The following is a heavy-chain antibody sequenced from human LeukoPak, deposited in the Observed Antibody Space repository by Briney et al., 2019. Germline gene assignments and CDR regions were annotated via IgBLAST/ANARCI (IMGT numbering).Heavy chain of an antibody. Sequence: PGGSLRLSCATFGFIFSSYWMCWVRQAPGKGLEWVANIKSDGSEEYYGDSVKGRFTISRDNAKNSLYLQMNSLRVEDTAVYYCARGDLWLGHWGQGSLVTVSS. V-gene: IGHV3-7*01. D-gene: IGHD3-10*01. CDR1: GFIFSSYW. CDR3: ARGDLWLGH. CDR2: IKSDGSEE. J-gene: IGHJ4*02.